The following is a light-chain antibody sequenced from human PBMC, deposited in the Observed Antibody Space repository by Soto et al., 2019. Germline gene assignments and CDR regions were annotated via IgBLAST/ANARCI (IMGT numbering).Light chain of an antibody. CDR1: QSVSSN. J-gene: IGKJ1*01. CDR3: QQYNNWLWT. Sequence: IVMSHSPATLSVSRGEIATLSCRASQSVSSNLAWYQQKPGQAPRLLIYGASTRATGIPARFSGSGSGTEFTLTISSLQSEDFAVYYCQQYNNWLWTFGQGTKV. CDR2: GAS. V-gene: IGKV3-15*01.